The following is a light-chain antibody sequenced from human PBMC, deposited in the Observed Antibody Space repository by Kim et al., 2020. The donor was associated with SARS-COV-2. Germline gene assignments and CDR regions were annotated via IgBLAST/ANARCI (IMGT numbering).Light chain of an antibody. CDR1: SLRTYY. J-gene: IGLJ1*01. CDR3: NSRDSSGNLYV. Sequence: SSELTQDPAVSVALGQTVSFTCQGDSLRTYYAGWYQQKPGQAPVLVIYGKINRPSGIPDRFSGSSSGDTASLTITGAQAEDEADYYCNSRDSSGNLYVFGTGTKVTVL. V-gene: IGLV3-19*01. CDR2: GKI.